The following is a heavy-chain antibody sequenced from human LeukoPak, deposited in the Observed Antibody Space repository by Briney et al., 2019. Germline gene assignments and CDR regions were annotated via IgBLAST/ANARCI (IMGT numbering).Heavy chain of an antibody. CDR3: ANGGYCSSTSCYPNWFDP. Sequence: SETLSLTCTVSGGSISSSSYYWGWIRQPPGTGLEWIGSIYYSGSTYYNPSLKSRVTISVDTSKNQFSLKLSSVTAADTAVYYCANGGYCSSTSCYPNWFDPWGQGTLVTVSS. CDR2: IYYSGST. D-gene: IGHD2-2*01. CDR1: GGSISSSSYY. J-gene: IGHJ5*02. V-gene: IGHV4-39*07.